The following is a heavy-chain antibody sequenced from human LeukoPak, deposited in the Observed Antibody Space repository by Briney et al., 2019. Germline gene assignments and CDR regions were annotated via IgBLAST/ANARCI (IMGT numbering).Heavy chain of an antibody. CDR1: GFTFDDYA. Sequence: GGSLRLSCAASGFTFDDYAMHWVRQAPGKGLEWVSLISGDGGSTYYVDSVKGRFTISRDNSKNSLYLQMNSFRSEDTALYYWAKYQFPTVFYDSSWENWFDPWGQGTLVTVSS. D-gene: IGHD3-22*01. V-gene: IGHV3-43*02. J-gene: IGHJ5*02. CDR3: AKYQFPTVFYDSSWENWFDP. CDR2: ISGDGGST.